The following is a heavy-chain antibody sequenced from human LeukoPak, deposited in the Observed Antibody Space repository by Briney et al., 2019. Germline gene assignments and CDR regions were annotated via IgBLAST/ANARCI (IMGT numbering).Heavy chain of an antibody. CDR3: ARDSGYSSSGGWFDP. J-gene: IGHJ5*02. CDR1: GGTFSSYA. D-gene: IGHD6-13*01. Sequence: SVRDSCKASGGTFSSYAISWVRQAPGQGLEWMGRIIPILGIANYAQKFQGRVTITTDESTSTAYMELSSLRSEDTAVYYCARDSGYSSSGGWFDPWGQGTLVTVSS. CDR2: IIPILGIA. V-gene: IGHV1-69*04.